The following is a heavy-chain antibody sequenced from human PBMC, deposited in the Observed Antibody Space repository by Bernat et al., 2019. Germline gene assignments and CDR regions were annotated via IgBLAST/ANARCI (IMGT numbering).Heavy chain of an antibody. CDR2: INPNIGAT. V-gene: IGHV1-2*06. J-gene: IGHJ6*03. D-gene: IGHD1-1*01. CDR3: VRDQGGTHLYSSYYMDV. Sequence: QVQLVQSGAEVKNPGASVKVSCKASGFTFTGYYIHWVRQAPGQGLEWMGRINPNIGATNSAQQFQGRVTKTRDTSISTAYMELSRLRSDDTAVYYCVRDQGGTHLYSSYYMDVWGKGTTVTVSS. CDR1: GFTFTGYY.